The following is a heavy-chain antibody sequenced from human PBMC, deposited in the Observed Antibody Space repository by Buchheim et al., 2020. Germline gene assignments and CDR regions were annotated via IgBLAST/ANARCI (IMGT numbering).Heavy chain of an antibody. D-gene: IGHD3-3*01. Sequence: QVQLVESGGGVVQPGRSLRLSCAASGFTFSSYGMHWVRQAPGKGLEWVAVIWYDGSNKYYADSVKGRFTISRDNSKNTLYLQMNSLRAEDTAVYCCARDRDLSLEWLLDFDYWGQGTL. CDR3: ARDRDLSLEWLLDFDY. CDR2: IWYDGSNK. V-gene: IGHV3-33*01. J-gene: IGHJ4*02. CDR1: GFTFSSYG.